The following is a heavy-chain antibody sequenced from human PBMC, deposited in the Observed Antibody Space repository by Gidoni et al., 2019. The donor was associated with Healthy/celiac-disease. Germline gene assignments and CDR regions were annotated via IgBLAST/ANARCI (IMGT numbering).Heavy chain of an antibody. CDR3: AKSQGYFDY. Sequence: QVQLVESGGGVVQPGRYLRLSCAASGFTFSSYGMHWVRQAPGKGLEWVAVISYDGSNKYYADSVKGRFTISRDNSKNTLYLQMNSLRAEDTAVYYCAKSQGYFDYWGQGTLVTVSS. CDR1: GFTFSSYG. V-gene: IGHV3-30*18. J-gene: IGHJ4*02. CDR2: ISYDGSNK.